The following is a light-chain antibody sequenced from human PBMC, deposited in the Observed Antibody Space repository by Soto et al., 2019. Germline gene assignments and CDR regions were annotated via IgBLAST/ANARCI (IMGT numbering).Light chain of an antibody. V-gene: IGKV3-20*01. CDR1: QSVSNNY. Sequence: EIVVKQSPGTVSLSKGERATXSCRASQSVSNNYLAWYQQKPVHAPRLLIYGASNRATGIPYRSSRSGSGTDLTLTISSLKHEDFAVYYCQQYSRSGTFGQGTKLDI. J-gene: IGKJ1*01. CDR2: GAS. CDR3: QQYSRSGT.